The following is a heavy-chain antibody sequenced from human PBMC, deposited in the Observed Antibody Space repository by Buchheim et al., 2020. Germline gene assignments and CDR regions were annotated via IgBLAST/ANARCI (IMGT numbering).Heavy chain of an antibody. J-gene: IGHJ5*02. D-gene: IGHD1-26*01. CDR3: AREQGSITSPPYIWFDP. CDR1: GASISSPTW. Sequence: QVHLQESGPRLVKPSGTLSLTCAVSGASISSPTWWSWVRPPPGKGLEWIGEVSHRGTTTYTPSLKSRVTISVDKSKNQFSPRMNPGTAADTAVYYCAREQGSITSPPYIWFDPWGQGTL. V-gene: IGHV4-4*02. CDR2: VSHRGTT.